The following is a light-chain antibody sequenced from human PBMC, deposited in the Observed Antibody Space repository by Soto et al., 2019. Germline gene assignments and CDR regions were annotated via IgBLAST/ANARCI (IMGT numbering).Light chain of an antibody. Sequence: EIVLTQSPATLSLSPGERATLSCRASQSVGTFFAWYQQKPGQAPRLLIYDASNRATGIPARFSGSGSGTDFTLTISSLEPEDFAVYYCQYYYESSPFGRGTKVDIK. J-gene: IGKJ4*01. V-gene: IGKV3-11*01. CDR2: DAS. CDR1: QSVGTF. CDR3: QYYYESSP.